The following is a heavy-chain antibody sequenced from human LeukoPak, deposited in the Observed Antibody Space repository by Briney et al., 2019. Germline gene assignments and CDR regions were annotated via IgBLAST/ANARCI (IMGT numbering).Heavy chain of an antibody. CDR3: ATDPGSVPFDY. Sequence: EASVKVSCKASRYTFTSYAMHWVRQAPGQRLEWMGWINAGNGNTKYSQKFQGRVTITRDTSASTAYMELSSLRSEDTAVYYCATDPGSVPFDYWGQGTLVTVSS. CDR2: INAGNGNT. V-gene: IGHV1-3*01. CDR1: RYTFTSYA. D-gene: IGHD1-26*01. J-gene: IGHJ4*02.